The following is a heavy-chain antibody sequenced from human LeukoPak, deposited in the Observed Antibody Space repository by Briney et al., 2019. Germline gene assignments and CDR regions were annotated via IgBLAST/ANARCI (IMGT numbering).Heavy chain of an antibody. V-gene: IGHV3-23*01. Sequence: PGGSLRLSCAASGFAFSSYAMSWVRQAPGKGLEWVSAISGSGGSTYYADSVKGRFTISRDNSKNTLYLQMNSLRAEDTAVYYCAKHFGYGDYAFDHWGQGTLVTVSS. CDR1: GFAFSSYA. CDR3: AKHFGYGDYAFDH. D-gene: IGHD4-17*01. CDR2: ISGSGGST. J-gene: IGHJ4*02.